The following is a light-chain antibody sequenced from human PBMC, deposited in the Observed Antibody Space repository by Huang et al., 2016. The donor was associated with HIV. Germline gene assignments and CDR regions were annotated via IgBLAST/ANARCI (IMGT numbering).Light chain of an antibody. CDR1: QDISNS. J-gene: IGKJ4*01. Sequence: DIQMTQSPSSLSASGGDRVVITCRASQDISNSLAWYQQKPGKAPNLLFYAASTVETAVPPRFSGGGSGTEYTLTISSLQPEDFATYYCQQYYGIPLTFGGGTKVEIK. V-gene: IGKV1-NL1*01. CDR2: AAS. CDR3: QQYYGIPLT.